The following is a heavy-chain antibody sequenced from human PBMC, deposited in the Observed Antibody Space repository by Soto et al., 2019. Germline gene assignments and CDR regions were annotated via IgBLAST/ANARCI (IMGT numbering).Heavy chain of an antibody. CDR2: ISAYNGNK. J-gene: IGHJ4*02. CDR1: GYSFTSYG. V-gene: IGHV1-18*01. Sequence: QVQLVQSGAELKKPGASVKVSCKASGYSFTSYGISSVRQAPGQGLEWMGWISAYNGNKKYAQKLQGRVTMTTDTSTSTAYMELRSLRSDDTAVYHCARDLGQQLVDYWGQGTLVTVSS. CDR3: ARDLGQQLVDY. D-gene: IGHD6-13*01.